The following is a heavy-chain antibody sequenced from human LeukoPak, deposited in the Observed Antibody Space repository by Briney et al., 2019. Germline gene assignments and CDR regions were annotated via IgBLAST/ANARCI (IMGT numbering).Heavy chain of an antibody. CDR1: GGSISSGSYY. Sequence: PSETLSLTCTVSGGSISSGSYYWSWIRQPAGKGLEWIGRIYTSGSTNYNPSLKSRVTISVDTSKNQFSLKLSSVTAADTAVYYCARALATMVRGVIRTEGYYYYYGMDVWGQGTTVTVSS. CDR2: IYTSGST. CDR3: ARALATMVRGVIRTEGYYYYYGMDV. V-gene: IGHV4-61*02. D-gene: IGHD3-10*01. J-gene: IGHJ6*02.